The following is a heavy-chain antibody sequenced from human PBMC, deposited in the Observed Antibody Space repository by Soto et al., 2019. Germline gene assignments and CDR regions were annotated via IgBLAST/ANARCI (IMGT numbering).Heavy chain of an antibody. D-gene: IGHD3-3*02. Sequence: PGESLKISCKGSGYSFTSYWIGWLRQMPGKGLEWMGIIYPGDSDTRYSPSFQGQVTISADKSISTAYLQWSSLKASDTAMYYCARISGEIYYYYGMDVWGQGTTVTVSS. V-gene: IGHV5-51*01. CDR1: GYSFTSYW. CDR2: IYPGDSDT. J-gene: IGHJ6*02. CDR3: ARISGEIYYYYGMDV.